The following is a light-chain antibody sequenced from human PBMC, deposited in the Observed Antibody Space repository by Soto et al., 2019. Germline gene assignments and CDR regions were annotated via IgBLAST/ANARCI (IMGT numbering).Light chain of an antibody. CDR1: QFVSSN. CDR2: GAS. CDR3: QQYSSSPA. J-gene: IGKJ4*01. Sequence: EIEMTQSPATLSVPPGERASLSCRASQFVSSNLAWYQQKPGQAPRLLIYGASSRATGIPDRFSGSGSGTDFTLTISRLEPEDFAVYYCQQYSSSPAFGGGTKVDIK. V-gene: IGKV3-20*01.